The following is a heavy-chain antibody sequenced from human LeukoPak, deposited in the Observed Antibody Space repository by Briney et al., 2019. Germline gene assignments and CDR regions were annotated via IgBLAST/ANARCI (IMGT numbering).Heavy chain of an antibody. CDR1: GYTFTGYY. V-gene: IGHV1-2*06. Sequence: GASVKVSCKASGYTFTGYYMHWVRQAPGQGLEWMGRINPNSGGTNYAQKLQGRFTMTRDTSISTAYLELSRLRSDDTAVYYCARGRSFYSGSYEAINWFDPWGQGTLVTVSS. CDR2: INPNSGGT. D-gene: IGHD1-26*01. J-gene: IGHJ5*02. CDR3: ARGRSFYSGSYEAINWFDP.